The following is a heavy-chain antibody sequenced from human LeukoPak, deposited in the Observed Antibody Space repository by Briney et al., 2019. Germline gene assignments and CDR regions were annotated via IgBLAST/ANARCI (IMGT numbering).Heavy chain of an antibody. J-gene: IGHJ4*02. CDR2: ISDRGSNV. Sequence: GGSLRLSCAASGFTFSNYNMDWVRQAPGKGLEWVSSISDRGSNVYYTDSVKGRFTISRDNAKNSLYLQMNSLRAEDTAVYYCAKEGRSSTPGYWGQGTLVTVSS. CDR1: GFTFSNYN. V-gene: IGHV3-21*01. D-gene: IGHD6-6*01. CDR3: AKEGRSSTPGY.